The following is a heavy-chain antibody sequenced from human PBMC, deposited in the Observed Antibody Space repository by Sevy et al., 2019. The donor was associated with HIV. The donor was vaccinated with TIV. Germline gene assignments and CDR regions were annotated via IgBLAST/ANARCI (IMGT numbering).Heavy chain of an antibody. J-gene: IGHJ4*02. CDR1: GFTFSTYG. D-gene: IGHD4-17*01. CDR2: IWFDGSNT. Sequence: RGSLRLSCAASGFTFSTYGMHWVRQAPGKGLEWVAVIWFDGSNTYYADSVKGRFTISRDIAKKTLHLQMNSLRAEDTAVYYCARDLEFYDYGDYGPAFMPDYWGQGTLVTVSS. V-gene: IGHV3-33*01. CDR3: ARDLEFYDYGDYGPAFMPDY.